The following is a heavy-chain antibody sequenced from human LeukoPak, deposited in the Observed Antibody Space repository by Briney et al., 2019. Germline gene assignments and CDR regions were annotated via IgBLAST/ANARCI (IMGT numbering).Heavy chain of an antibody. V-gene: IGHV3-23*01. Sequence: GGSLRLSCAASGFTFSSYAMSWVRQAPGKGLEWVSAISGSGGSTYYADSEKGRFTISRDNSKNTLYLQMNSLRAEDTAVYYCAKGTAPMIVVVITDYWGQGTLVTVSS. CDR2: ISGSGGST. D-gene: IGHD3-22*01. CDR1: GFTFSSYA. J-gene: IGHJ4*02. CDR3: AKGTAPMIVVVITDY.